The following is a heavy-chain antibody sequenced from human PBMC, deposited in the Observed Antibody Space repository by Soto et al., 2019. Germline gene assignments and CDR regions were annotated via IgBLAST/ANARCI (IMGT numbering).Heavy chain of an antibody. D-gene: IGHD6-6*01. CDR1: GYTFTSYF. CDR3: ARGVTSYSGSSRNDY. V-gene: IGHV1-46*01. J-gene: IGHJ4*02. Sequence: QVQLVQSGAEVKKPGASVKVSCKASGYTFTSYFMNWVRQAPGQGLEWLGVINPSGGSTTYAQKFQGRVTMTRDTSTSTGYMEMSSLSSEDTAVYYCARGVTSYSGSSRNDYWGQGTLVIVSS. CDR2: INPSGGST.